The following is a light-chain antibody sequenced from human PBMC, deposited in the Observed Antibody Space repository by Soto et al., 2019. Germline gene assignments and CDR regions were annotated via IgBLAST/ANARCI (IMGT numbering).Light chain of an antibody. CDR2: KGT. CDR1: SSDVGAYNS. Sequence: QSVLAQPASVSGSPGQSITISCTGTSSDVGAYNSVSWYQQHPHKAPQVIIYKGTQRPSGVSNRFSGSTSGNAASLTISGLQADDGADYFCCSSAPGSTYVFGSGTKVTVL. J-gene: IGLJ1*01. CDR3: CSSAPGSTYV. V-gene: IGLV2-23*01.